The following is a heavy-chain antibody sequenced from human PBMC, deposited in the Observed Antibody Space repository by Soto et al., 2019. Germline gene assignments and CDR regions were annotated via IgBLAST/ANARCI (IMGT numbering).Heavy chain of an antibody. J-gene: IGHJ4*02. CDR1: GFTFTRYS. Sequence: GGSLRLSCAASGFTFTRYSMNWVRQAPGKGLEWVSSISSTTNYIYYGDSMKGRFTISRDNDKNSLYLEMNSLRAEDTAVYYCARESEDLTSNFDYWGQGTLVTVPS. CDR3: ARESEDLTSNFDY. CDR2: ISSTTNYI. V-gene: IGHV3-21*06.